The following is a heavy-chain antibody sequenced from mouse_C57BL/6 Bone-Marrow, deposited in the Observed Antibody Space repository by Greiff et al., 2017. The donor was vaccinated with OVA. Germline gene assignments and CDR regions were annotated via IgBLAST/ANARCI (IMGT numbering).Heavy chain of an antibody. CDR1: GYTFTSYW. J-gene: IGHJ2*01. D-gene: IGHD2-4*01. CDR3: AGDYDGFDY. Sequence: QVQLQQPGAELVRPGTSVKLSCKASGYTFTSYWMHWVKQRPGQGLEWIGVIDPSDSYTNYNQKFKGKATLTVDTSSSTAYMQLSSLTSEDSAVYYCAGDYDGFDYWGKGTTLTVSS. V-gene: IGHV1-59*01. CDR2: IDPSDSYT.